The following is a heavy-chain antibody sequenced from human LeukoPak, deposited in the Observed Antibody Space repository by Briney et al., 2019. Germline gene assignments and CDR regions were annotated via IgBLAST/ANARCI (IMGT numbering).Heavy chain of an antibody. J-gene: IGHJ2*01. V-gene: IGHV3-74*01. CDR2: INSDGSST. CDR1: GFTFSSYW. D-gene: IGHD6-19*01. CDR3: ARVHSSGWYRGKYWYFDL. Sequence: GGSLRLSCAASGFTFSSYWMRWVRHAPGKGLVWVSRINSDGSSTSYADSVKGRFTISRDNAKNTLYLQMNSLRAEDTAVYYCARVHSSGWYRGKYWYFDLWGRGTLVTVSS.